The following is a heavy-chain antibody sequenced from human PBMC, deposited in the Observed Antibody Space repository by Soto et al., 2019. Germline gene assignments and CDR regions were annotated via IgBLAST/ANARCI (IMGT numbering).Heavy chain of an antibody. CDR1: GFTFTSSA. J-gene: IGHJ6*02. Sequence: SVKVSCKASGFTFTSSAVQWVRQARGQRLEWIGWIVVGSGNTNYAQKFQERVTITRDMSTSTAYMELSSLRSEDTAVYYCASAYGSGSYFLGMDVWGQGTTVTVSS. CDR2: IVVGSGNT. CDR3: ASAYGSGSYFLGMDV. V-gene: IGHV1-58*01. D-gene: IGHD3-10*01.